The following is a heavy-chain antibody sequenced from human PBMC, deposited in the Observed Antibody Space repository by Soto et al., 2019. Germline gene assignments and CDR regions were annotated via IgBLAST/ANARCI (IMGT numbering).Heavy chain of an antibody. V-gene: IGHV3-53*04. J-gene: IGHJ4*02. CDR2: IYSGGST. CDR1: GFTVSSNY. D-gene: IGHD1-26*01. CDR3: ARDSGSYFDY. Sequence: GESLKISCAASGFTVSSNYMSWVRQAPGKGLEWVSVIYSGGSTYYADSVKGRFTISRHNSKNTLYLQMNSLRAEDTAVYYCARDSGSYFDYWGQGTLVTVSS.